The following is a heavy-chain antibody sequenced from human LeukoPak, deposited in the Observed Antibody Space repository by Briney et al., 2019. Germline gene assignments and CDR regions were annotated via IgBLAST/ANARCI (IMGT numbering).Heavy chain of an antibody. V-gene: IGHV1-46*01. CDR3: ARERHYYDSSGHSFDY. CDR1: GYTFTSYG. J-gene: IGHJ4*02. CDR2: INPSGGST. D-gene: IGHD3-22*01. Sequence: ASVKVSCKASGYTFTSYGISWVRQAPGQGLEWMGIINPSGGSTSYAQKFQGRVTMTRDTSTSTVYMELSSLRSEDTAVYNCARERHYYDSSGHSFDYWGQGTLVTVSS.